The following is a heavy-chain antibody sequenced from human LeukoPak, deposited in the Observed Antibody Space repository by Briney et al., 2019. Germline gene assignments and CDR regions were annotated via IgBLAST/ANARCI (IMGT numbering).Heavy chain of an antibody. CDR2: IYYSGST. CDR3: ARRSGSSWYAYFDY. D-gene: IGHD6-13*01. J-gene: IGHJ4*02. V-gene: IGHV4-39*01. CDR1: GDSISNNYW. Sequence: KASETLSLTCAVSGDSISNNYWWRWVRQFPGKGLEWIGSIYYSGSTYYNPSLKSRVTISVDTSKNQFSLKLSSVTAADTAVYYCARRSGSSWYAYFDYWGQGTLVTVSS.